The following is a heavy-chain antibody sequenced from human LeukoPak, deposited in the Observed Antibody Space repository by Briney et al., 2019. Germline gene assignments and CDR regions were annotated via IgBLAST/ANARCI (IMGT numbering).Heavy chain of an antibody. V-gene: IGHV3-30-3*01. D-gene: IGHD4-17*01. CDR2: ISYDGSNK. CDR1: GFTFSSYA. CDR3: ARDRMTTVTD. J-gene: IGHJ4*02. Sequence: GGSLRLSCAASGFTFSSYAMHWVRQAPGKGLEWVAVISYDGSNKYYADSVKGRFTISRDNAKNSLYLQMNSLRDEDTAVYYCARDRMTTVTDWGQGTLVTVSS.